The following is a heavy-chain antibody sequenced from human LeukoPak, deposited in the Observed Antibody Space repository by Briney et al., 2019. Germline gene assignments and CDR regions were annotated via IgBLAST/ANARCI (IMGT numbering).Heavy chain of an antibody. CDR2: IYSGGST. V-gene: IGHV3-53*01. J-gene: IGHJ3*02. D-gene: IGHD1-26*01. CDR3: ARHSGSYYSAFDI. CDR1: GFTVSSNY. Sequence: GGSLRLSCAASGFTVSSNYMSWVRQAPGKGLEWVSVIYSGGSTYYADSVKGRFTTSRDNSKNTLYLQMNSLRAEDAAVYYCARHSGSYYSAFDIWGQGTMVTVSS.